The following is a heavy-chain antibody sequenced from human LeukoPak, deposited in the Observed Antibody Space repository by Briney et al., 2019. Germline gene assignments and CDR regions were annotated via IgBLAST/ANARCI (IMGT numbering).Heavy chain of an antibody. CDR2: IYYSGST. CDR1: GGSISSSSYY. D-gene: IGHD4-17*01. Sequence: SETLSLTCTVSGGSISSSSYYWGWIRQPPGKGLEWIGSIYYSGSTYYNPSLKSRVTISVDTSKNQFSLKLSSVTAADTAVYYCARTVGYGAYSWFDPWGQGTLVTVSS. CDR3: ARTVGYGAYSWFDP. V-gene: IGHV4-39*07. J-gene: IGHJ5*02.